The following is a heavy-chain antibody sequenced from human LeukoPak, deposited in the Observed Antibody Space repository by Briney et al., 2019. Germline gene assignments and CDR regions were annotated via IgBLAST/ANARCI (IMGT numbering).Heavy chain of an antibody. CDR1: GYTFTTSY. V-gene: IGHV1-18*01. Sequence: ASVKVSCKASGYTFTTSYINWVRQAPGQGLEWMGWVSAYNGKTSYAQRFQGRVTRTTDSSTNTAYMDLASLRSDDTAVYYCARGGTFYPSIDYWGKGTLVTVSS. J-gene: IGHJ4*02. CDR2: VSAYNGKT. CDR3: ARGGTFYPSIDY. D-gene: IGHD1-26*01.